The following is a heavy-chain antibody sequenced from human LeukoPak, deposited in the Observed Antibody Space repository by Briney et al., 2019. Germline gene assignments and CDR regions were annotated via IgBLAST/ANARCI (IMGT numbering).Heavy chain of an antibody. CDR3: ASEGWYQLLSGAFDI. CDR1: GYTFTSYG. V-gene: IGHV1-18*01. J-gene: IGHJ3*02. D-gene: IGHD2-2*01. CDR2: ISAYNGNT. Sequence: GASVKVSCKASGYTFTSYGISWVRQAPGQGLEWMGWISAYNGNTNYAQKLQGRVTMTTDTSTSTAYMELRSLRSEDTAVYYCASEGWYQLLSGAFDIWGQGTMVTVSS.